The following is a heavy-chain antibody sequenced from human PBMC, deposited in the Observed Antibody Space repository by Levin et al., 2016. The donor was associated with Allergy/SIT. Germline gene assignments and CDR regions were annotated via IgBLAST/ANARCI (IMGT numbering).Heavy chain of an antibody. J-gene: IGHJ5*02. V-gene: IGHV1-69*13. Sequence: SVKVSCKASGGTFSSYAISWVRQAPGQGLEWMGGIIPIFGTANYAQKFQGRVTITADESTSTAYMELSSLRSEDTAVYYCASSVRAAAQFDWFDPWGQGTLVTVSS. D-gene: IGHD6-13*01. CDR1: GGTFSSYA. CDR2: IIPIFGTA. CDR3: ASSVRAAAQFDWFDP.